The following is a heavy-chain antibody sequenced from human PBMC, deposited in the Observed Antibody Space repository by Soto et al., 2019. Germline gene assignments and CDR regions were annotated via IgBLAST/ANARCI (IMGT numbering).Heavy chain of an antibody. V-gene: IGHV1-69*01. CDR3: ARAEYSSIYYFDY. CDR2: LIPIFGTP. Sequence: VKVSCKASGGTFRNFAINWVRQAPGQGLEWMGGLIPIFGTPNYAQKFQGRVTITADESTSTAYMELNSLRSEDTAVYYCARAEYSSIYYFDYWSQGTLVTVSS. D-gene: IGHD6-6*01. CDR1: GGTFRNFA. J-gene: IGHJ4*02.